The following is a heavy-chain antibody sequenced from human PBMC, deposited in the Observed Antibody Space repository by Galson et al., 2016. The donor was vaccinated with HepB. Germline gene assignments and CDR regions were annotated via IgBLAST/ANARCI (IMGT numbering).Heavy chain of an antibody. CDR2: IHSDGSST. CDR3: ARRIVAGTGNYGMDV. D-gene: IGHD6-19*01. CDR1: GFTLSGYW. Sequence: SLRLSCAASGFTLSGYWMHWVRQAPGKGLVWVSRIHSDGSSTNYADSVKGRFTISRDNAKNTLYLQMNSLRAEDTAVYYCARRIVAGTGNYGMDVWGQGTLVIVSS. J-gene: IGHJ6*02. V-gene: IGHV3-74*01.